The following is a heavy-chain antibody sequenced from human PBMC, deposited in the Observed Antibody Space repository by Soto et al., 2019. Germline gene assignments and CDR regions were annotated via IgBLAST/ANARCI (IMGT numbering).Heavy chain of an antibody. CDR3: ARDPTGYSGYDPPGYGMDV. J-gene: IGHJ6*02. CDR2: INPSGGST. D-gene: IGHD5-12*01. CDR1: GYTFTSYY. V-gene: IGHV1-46*01. Sequence: QVQLVQSGAEVKKPGASVKVSCKASGYTFTSYYMHWVRQAPGQGLEWMGIINPSGGSTSYAQKFQGRVTMTRDTSTSTVYMELSSLRSEDTAVYYYARDPTGYSGYDPPGYGMDVWGQGTTVTVSS.